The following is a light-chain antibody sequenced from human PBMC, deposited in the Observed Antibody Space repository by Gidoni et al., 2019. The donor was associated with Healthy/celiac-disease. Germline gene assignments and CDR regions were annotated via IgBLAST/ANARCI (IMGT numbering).Light chain of an antibody. J-gene: IGKJ4*01. CDR3: QQYNNWPPLT. V-gene: IGKV3-15*01. CDR1: QSVSSN. CDR2: GAS. Sequence: EIVMTQSPATLCVSPGERATLSCRASQSVSSNFAWYQQKPGQSPMLLIYGASTSATGIPARFSGSGSGTEFTLTISSLQSEDLAVYYWQQYNNWPPLTFXGXTKVEIK.